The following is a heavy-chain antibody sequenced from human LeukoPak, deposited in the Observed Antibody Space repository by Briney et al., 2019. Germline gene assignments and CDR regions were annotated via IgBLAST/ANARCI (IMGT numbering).Heavy chain of an antibody. Sequence: GGSLRLSCAVSGFTVSSNYMSWVRQAPGKGLEWVSIIYSASSTYYAGSVKGRFTISRDNSKNTLYLQMNSLRAEDTAVYYCARVYGSYYAFDIWGQGTLVTVSS. CDR3: ARVYGSYYAFDI. V-gene: IGHV3-66*02. CDR2: IYSASST. CDR1: GFTVSSNY. J-gene: IGHJ3*02. D-gene: IGHD4-17*01.